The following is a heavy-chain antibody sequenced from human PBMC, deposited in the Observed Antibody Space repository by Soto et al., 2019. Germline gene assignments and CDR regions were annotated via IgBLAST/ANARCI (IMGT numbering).Heavy chain of an antibody. CDR2: IYPGDSDT. V-gene: IGHV5-51*01. D-gene: IGHD3-3*01. Sequence: GESLKISCKGSGYSFTSYWIGWVRQMPGKGLEWMGIIYPGDSDTRYSPSFQGQVTISADKSIGTAYLQMNSLTGEDTALYYCAKDRTRFMAWPHYFHGMDVWGQGTTVTVSS. CDR1: GYSFTSYW. J-gene: IGHJ6*02. CDR3: AKDRTRFMAWPHYFHGMDV.